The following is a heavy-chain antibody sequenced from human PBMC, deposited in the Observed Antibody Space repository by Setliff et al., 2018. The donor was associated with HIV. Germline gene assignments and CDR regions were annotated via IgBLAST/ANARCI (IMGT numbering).Heavy chain of an antibody. CDR2: ISGSGAST. Sequence: QTGGSLRLSCAASGFTFNTYAMSWVRQAPGKGLEWVSVISGSGASTFYADSVKGRFTISRDNSKSTLYLQMNGLRVEDTAVYYCAKDGISGGAYPPYYFDYWGHGTLVTVSS. V-gene: IGHV3-23*01. CDR3: AKDGISGGAYPPYYFDY. CDR1: GFTFNTYA. D-gene: IGHD2-15*01. J-gene: IGHJ4*01.